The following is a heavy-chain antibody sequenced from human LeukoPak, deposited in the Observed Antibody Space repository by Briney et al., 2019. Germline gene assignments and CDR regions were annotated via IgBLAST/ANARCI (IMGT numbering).Heavy chain of an antibody. Sequence: PSETLSLTCTVSGGSISSYYWSWIRQPPATGLQRIGYIYYSGSTNYNPSLKSRVTISVDTAKNQFSLNLNSVTAADTAIYYCARGQYDVLPRSYYFNYWGQGILVTVSS. V-gene: IGHV4-59*01. CDR3: ARGQYDVLPRSYYFNY. CDR2: IYYSGST. D-gene: IGHD3-9*01. CDR1: GGSISSYY. J-gene: IGHJ4*02.